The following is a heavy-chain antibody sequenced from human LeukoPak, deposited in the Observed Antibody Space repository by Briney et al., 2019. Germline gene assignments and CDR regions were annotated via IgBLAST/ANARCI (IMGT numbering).Heavy chain of an antibody. CDR1: GYSISSGYY. V-gene: IGHV4-38-2*02. Sequence: SETLSLTCTVSGYSISSGYYWGWIRQPPGKGLEWIGSGSTYYNPSLKSRVTISVDTSKNQFSLKLSSVTAADTAVYYCARDPASDAFDIWGQGTMVTVSS. J-gene: IGHJ3*02. CDR3: ARDPASDAFDI. CDR2: SGST.